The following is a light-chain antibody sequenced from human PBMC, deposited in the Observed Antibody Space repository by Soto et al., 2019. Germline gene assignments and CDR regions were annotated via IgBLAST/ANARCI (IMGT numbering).Light chain of an antibody. Sequence: QSVLTQPPSVSGAPRQRVTIACSGSSSNIGNKPVNWYQQLPGKAPRLLIYYDDLLPSGVSDRFSGSKSGTSASLAISGLQLEDEAEYYCATWDDSLNKEVFGGGTQLTVL. V-gene: IGLV1-36*01. CDR1: SSNIGNKP. CDR2: YDD. CDR3: ATWDDSLNKEV. J-gene: IGLJ2*01.